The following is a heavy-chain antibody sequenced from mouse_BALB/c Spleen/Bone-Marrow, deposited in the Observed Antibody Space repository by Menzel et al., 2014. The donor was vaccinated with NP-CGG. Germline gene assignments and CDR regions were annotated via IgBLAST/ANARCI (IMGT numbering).Heavy chain of an antibody. D-gene: IGHD2-14*01. V-gene: IGHV1-67*01. CDR3: AREVRAPWYAMDY. CDR2: ISTYNGNT. Sequence: VQLQQSGPEVVRPGVSVRISCKGSGYTFTDYAMHWVKQSHAKSLEWIGVISTYNGNTNCNQKFKGKATMTVDKSSSTAYMELARLTSEDSAIYYRAREVRAPWYAMDYWGQGTSVTVSS. J-gene: IGHJ4*01. CDR1: GYTFTDYA.